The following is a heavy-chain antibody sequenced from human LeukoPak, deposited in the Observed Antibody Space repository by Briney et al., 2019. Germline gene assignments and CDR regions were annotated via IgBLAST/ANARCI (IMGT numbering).Heavy chain of an antibody. J-gene: IGHJ6*02. D-gene: IGHD6-19*01. CDR1: GGSFSGYY. V-gene: IGHV4-34*01. CDR3: ARGAQQWLVYYYYGMDV. CDR2: IFHSGTT. Sequence: SETLSLTCAAYGGSFSGYYWSWIRQPPGKGLEYIGEIFHSGTTTYNPSLKSRVAISVDTSKNQFSLKLSSVTAADTAVYYCARGAQQWLVYYYYGMDVWGQGTTVTVSS.